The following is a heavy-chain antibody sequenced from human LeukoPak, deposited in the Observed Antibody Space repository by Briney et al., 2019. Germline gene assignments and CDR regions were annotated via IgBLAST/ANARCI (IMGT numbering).Heavy chain of an antibody. CDR3: ARDDVSVADV. D-gene: IGHD3-10*02. Sequence: GGCLRLSCAASGFTFSSYSMNWVRQAPGKGLEWVSSISSSSSYIYYADSVKGRFTISRDNAKNSLYLQMNSLRAEDTAVYYCARDDVSVADVWGKGTTVTVSS. J-gene: IGHJ6*04. V-gene: IGHV3-21*01. CDR2: ISSSSSYI. CDR1: GFTFSSYS.